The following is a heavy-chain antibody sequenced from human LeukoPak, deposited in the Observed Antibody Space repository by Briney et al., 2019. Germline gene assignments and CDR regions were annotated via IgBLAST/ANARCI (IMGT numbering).Heavy chain of an antibody. Sequence: SVKVSCKASGGTFSSYAISWVRRAPGQGLEWMGRIIPIFGIANCAQKFQGRVTITADKSTSTAYMELSSLRSEDTAVYYCARHPHCSSTSCYPIIENGENYYGMDVWGQGTTVTVSS. CDR1: GGTFSSYA. D-gene: IGHD2-2*01. CDR2: IIPIFGIA. CDR3: ARHPHCSSTSCYPIIENGENYYGMDV. V-gene: IGHV1-69*04. J-gene: IGHJ6*02.